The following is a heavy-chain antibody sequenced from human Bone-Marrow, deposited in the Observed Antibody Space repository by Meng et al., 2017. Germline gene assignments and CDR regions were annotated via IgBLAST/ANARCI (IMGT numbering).Heavy chain of an antibody. CDR1: AFTFRSYW. J-gene: IGHJ4*02. CDR3: ARAPKAEY. V-gene: IGHV3-7*04. Sequence: GASLTLSCEASAFTFRSYWMTWVRQAPGKGLEWVANIKEDGSDKIYADSVKGLFTISRDNAKNSLYLQMNSLRAEDTALYYCARAPKAEYWGQGTLVTVSS. CDR2: IKEDGSDK.